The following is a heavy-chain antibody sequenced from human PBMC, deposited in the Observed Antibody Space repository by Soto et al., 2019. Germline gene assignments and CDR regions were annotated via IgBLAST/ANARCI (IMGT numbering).Heavy chain of an antibody. CDR3: AKDRYSGSYADAFDI. D-gene: IGHD1-26*01. J-gene: IGHJ3*02. CDR1: GFTFGDYA. Sequence: EVPLVESGGGLVQPGRSLRLSCAASGFTFGDYAMHWVRQAPGKGLEWVSGISWNSGNIGYADSVKGRFTISRDNAKNSLYLQMNSLRGEDTAFYYCAKDRYSGSYADAFDIWGQGTMVTVSS. V-gene: IGHV3-9*01. CDR2: ISWNSGNI.